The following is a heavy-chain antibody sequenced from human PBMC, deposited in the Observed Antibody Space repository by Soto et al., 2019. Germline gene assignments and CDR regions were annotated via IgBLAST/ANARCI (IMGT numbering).Heavy chain of an antibody. CDR3: AREAHIVVVTAIQYNWFDP. CDR1: GFTFSSYW. CDR2: INSDGSST. V-gene: IGHV3-74*01. J-gene: IGHJ5*02. D-gene: IGHD2-21*02. Sequence: PGGSLRLSCAASGFTFSSYWMHWVHQAPGKGLVWVSRINSDGSSTSYADSVKGRFTISRDNAKNTLYLQMNSLRAEDTAVYYCAREAHIVVVTAIQYNWFDPWGQGTLVTVSS.